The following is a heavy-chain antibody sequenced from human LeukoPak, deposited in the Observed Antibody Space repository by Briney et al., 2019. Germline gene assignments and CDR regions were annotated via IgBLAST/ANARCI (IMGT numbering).Heavy chain of an antibody. J-gene: IGHJ5*02. CDR3: ASGSNWFDP. Sequence: SETLSLTCTVSGGSISSYYWRWIRQPPGKGLEWIGYIYYSGSTNYNPSLKSRVTISVDTSKNQFSLKLSSVTAADTAVYYCASGSNWFDPWGQGTLVTVSS. V-gene: IGHV4-59*01. CDR1: GGSISSYY. CDR2: IYYSGST. D-gene: IGHD2-2*03.